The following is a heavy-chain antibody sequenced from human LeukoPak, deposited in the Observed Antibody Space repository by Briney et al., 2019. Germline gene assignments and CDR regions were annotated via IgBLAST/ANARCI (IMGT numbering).Heavy chain of an antibody. J-gene: IGHJ6*03. CDR2: ISGSGGFT. D-gene: IGHD1-26*01. CDR1: GFTFNSYV. CDR3: ARDFSRGSYKGRDYYMDV. V-gene: IGHV3-23*01. Sequence: GGSLRLSCAASGFTFNSYVMSWVRQAPGKGLEWVSGISGSGGFTYYADSVKGRFTISRDNSKNTLYLQMNSLRAEDTAVYYCARDFSRGSYKGRDYYMDVWGKGTTVTVSS.